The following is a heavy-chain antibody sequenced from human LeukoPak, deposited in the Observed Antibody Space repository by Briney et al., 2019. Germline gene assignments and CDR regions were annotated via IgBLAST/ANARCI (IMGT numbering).Heavy chain of an antibody. D-gene: IGHD3-22*01. CDR2: IRSKAYGGTT. CDR1: GFTFGDYA. J-gene: IGHJ3*02. CDR3: TRPRVTMIKGAFDI. V-gene: IGHV3-49*04. Sequence: GGSLRLSCTASGFTFGDYAMSWVRQAPGKGLEWVGFIRSKAYGGTTEYAASVKGRFTISRDDSKSIAYLQMNSLKTEDTAAYYCTRPRVTMIKGAFDIWGQGTMVTVSS.